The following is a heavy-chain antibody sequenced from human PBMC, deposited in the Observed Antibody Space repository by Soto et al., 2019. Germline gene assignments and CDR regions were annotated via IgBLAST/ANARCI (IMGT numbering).Heavy chain of an antibody. D-gene: IGHD2-2*01. CDR2: IIPIFGTA. J-gene: IGHJ5*02. Sequence: GASAKVSCKASGGSYSSNAISSARQATEQGLEWMGGIIPIFGTANYAQKFQGRVTITADESTSTAYRELSSLRSEDTAVYFCALQVVRAGMRPGWFDPWRKGSLVIISS. CDR3: ALQVVRAGMRPGWFDP. CDR1: GGSYSSNA. V-gene: IGHV1-69*01.